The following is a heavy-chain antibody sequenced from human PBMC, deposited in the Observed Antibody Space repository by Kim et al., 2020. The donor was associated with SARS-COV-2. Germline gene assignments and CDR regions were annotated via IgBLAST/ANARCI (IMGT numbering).Heavy chain of an antibody. CDR3: ARAGGLTYYYGMDG. CDR1: GFTFSSYS. CDR2: ISSSSSNK. D-gene: IGHD3-9*01. V-gene: IGHV3-21*01. J-gene: IGHJ6*02. Sequence: GGSLRLSCAASGFTFSSYSMNWVRQAPGKGLEWVSSISSSSSNKYYAASVKGRFTISRDNAKKSLYQQMNSLGAEDTAVYYCARAGGLTYYYGMDGWGQGTTVTVSS.